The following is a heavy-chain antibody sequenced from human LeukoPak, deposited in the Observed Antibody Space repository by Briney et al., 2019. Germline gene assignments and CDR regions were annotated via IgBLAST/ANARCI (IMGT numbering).Heavy chain of an antibody. Sequence: RXSCAASGFTFDDYGMSWVRHAPGKGLEWVSGINWNGGSTGYADSVKGRFTISRDNAKNSLYLQMNSLRAEDTALYYCARDGYSGYDSQDDYWGQGTLVTVSS. CDR2: INWNGGST. V-gene: IGHV3-20*04. D-gene: IGHD5-12*01. CDR3: ARDGYSGYDSQDDY. CDR1: GFTFDDYG. J-gene: IGHJ4*02.